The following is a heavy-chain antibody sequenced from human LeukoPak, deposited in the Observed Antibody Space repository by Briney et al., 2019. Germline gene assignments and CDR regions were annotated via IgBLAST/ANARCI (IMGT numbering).Heavy chain of an antibody. CDR2: LYYSGST. Sequence: SEPLSLTCTVSGGSISSSSYYWGWIRQPPGKGRVWIGCLYYSGSTYYNPSLKSRGTISVDTSKSQFSLKLSSVTAADTAVYYCARGTYGGRFLEWLLVDYGGQGTRVTVSS. V-gene: IGHV4-39*07. CDR3: ARGTYGGRFLEWLLVDY. CDR1: GGSISSSSYY. J-gene: IGHJ4*02. D-gene: IGHD3-3*01.